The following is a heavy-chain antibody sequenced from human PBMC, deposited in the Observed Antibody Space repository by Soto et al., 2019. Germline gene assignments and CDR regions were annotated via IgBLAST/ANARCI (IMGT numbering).Heavy chain of an antibody. CDR2: IIPIFGTA. Sequence: VQLVQSGAEVKKPGSSVKVSCNASGGTFSSYAISWVRQAPGQGLEWRVGIIPIFGTANYAQKFQGRVTITADESTSTAYMELSSLRSEDTAVYYCASYRVGYSGYDSSPIYYYYYGMAVGGQGTTVTVSS. D-gene: IGHD5-12*01. V-gene: IGHV1-69*01. J-gene: IGHJ6*02. CDR1: GGTFSSYA. CDR3: ASYRVGYSGYDSSPIYYYYYGMAV.